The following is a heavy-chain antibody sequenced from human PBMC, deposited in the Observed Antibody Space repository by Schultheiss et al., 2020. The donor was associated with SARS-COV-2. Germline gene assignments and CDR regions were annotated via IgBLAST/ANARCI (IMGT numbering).Heavy chain of an antibody. V-gene: IGHV2-5*02. CDR3: AHRIGGGIDY. Sequence: SGPTLVKPTQTLTLTCTVSGFSLSNDRMGVSWIRQPPGKALEWLALIYWDDDKRYSPSLKSRLTITKDTSKNQVVLTMTNMDPVDTATYYCAHRIGGGIDYWGQGTLVTVSS. CDR2: IYWDDDK. CDR1: GFSLSNDRMG. D-gene: IGHD2-15*01. J-gene: IGHJ4*02.